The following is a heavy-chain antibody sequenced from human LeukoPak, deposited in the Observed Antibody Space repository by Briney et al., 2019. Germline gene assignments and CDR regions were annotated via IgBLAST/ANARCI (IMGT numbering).Heavy chain of an antibody. Sequence: GGSLRLSCAASGFTFDDYAMHWVRQAPGKGLEWVSGISWNSGSIGYADSVKGRFTISRDNAKNSLYLQMNSLRAEDTALYYCAKDRGSSWTGFDYGGQGTLVTVSS. CDR2: ISWNSGSI. V-gene: IGHV3-9*01. CDR1: GFTFDDYA. J-gene: IGHJ4*02. CDR3: AKDRGSSWTGFDY. D-gene: IGHD6-13*01.